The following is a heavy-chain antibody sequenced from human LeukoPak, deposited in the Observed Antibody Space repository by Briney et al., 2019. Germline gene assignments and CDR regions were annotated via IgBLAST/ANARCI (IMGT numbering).Heavy chain of an antibody. J-gene: IGHJ4*02. V-gene: IGHV4-39*01. CDR3: ARLAYCGGDCYPTDY. D-gene: IGHD2-21*02. CDR2: IYYSGST. Sequence: SETLSLTCTVSGGSISSSSYYWGWIRQPPGKGLEWIGSIYYSGSTYYNPSLKSRVTISVDTSKNQFSLKLSSVTAADTAVYYCARLAYCGGDCYPTDYWGQGTLVTVSS. CDR1: GGSISSSSYY.